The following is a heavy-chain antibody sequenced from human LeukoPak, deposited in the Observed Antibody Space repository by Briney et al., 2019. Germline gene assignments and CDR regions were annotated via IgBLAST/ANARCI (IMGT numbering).Heavy chain of an antibody. Sequence: ASVKVSCKASGDTFSSYDISWVRQAPGQGLEWMGRIIPILGITNYALKFQDRVTITADKSTSTAYMELSSLTSEDTAVYYCARGMTTVTTTSGFGYWGQGNLVTVSS. CDR1: GDTFSSYD. J-gene: IGHJ4*02. CDR3: ARGMTTVTTTSGFGY. CDR2: IIPILGIT. D-gene: IGHD4-17*01. V-gene: IGHV1-69*04.